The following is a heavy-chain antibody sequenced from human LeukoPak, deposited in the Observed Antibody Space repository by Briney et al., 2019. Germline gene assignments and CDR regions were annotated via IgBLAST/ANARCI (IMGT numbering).Heavy chain of an antibody. CDR1: GFTFSSYA. J-gene: IGHJ4*02. D-gene: IGHD6-19*01. CDR2: ISSSGSPI. Sequence: GGSLRLSCAASGFTFSSYAMSWVRQAPGKGLEWVSYISSSGSPIYYADSVKGRFTISRDNAKNSLYLQMNSLGAEDTAVYYCARVDSSGWHFDYWGQGTLVTVSS. CDR3: ARVDSSGWHFDY. V-gene: IGHV3-48*03.